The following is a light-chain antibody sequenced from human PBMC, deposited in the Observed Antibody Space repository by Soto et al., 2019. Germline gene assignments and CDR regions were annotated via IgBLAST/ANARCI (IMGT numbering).Light chain of an antibody. CDR1: QSVSSY. CDR3: QQRSNWPPGT. CDR2: DAS. V-gene: IGKV3-11*01. J-gene: IGKJ4*01. Sequence: EIVLTQSPATLSSSPGDRATLSCRASQSVSSYLAWYQQKPGQAPRLLIYDASNRATGIPARFSGSGSGTDFTLTISSLEPEDFAVYYCQQRSNWPPGTFGGGTKVEIK.